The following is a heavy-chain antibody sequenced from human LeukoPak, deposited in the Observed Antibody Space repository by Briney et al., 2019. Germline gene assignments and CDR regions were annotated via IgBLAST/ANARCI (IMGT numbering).Heavy chain of an antibody. D-gene: IGHD3-22*01. CDR3: ARDKGDYDTSGSLFVF. CDR1: GFTFGDTW. J-gene: IGHJ4*02. Sequence: GGSLRLSCAASGFTFGDTWMNWVRQVPGQGLEWVANIKQDGSEKFYVASVKGRFTISRDNGKSSLYLQMNYLRAEDTAVYYCARDKGDYDTSGSLFVFGGQGTLVTVSS. V-gene: IGHV3-7*03. CDR2: IKQDGSEK.